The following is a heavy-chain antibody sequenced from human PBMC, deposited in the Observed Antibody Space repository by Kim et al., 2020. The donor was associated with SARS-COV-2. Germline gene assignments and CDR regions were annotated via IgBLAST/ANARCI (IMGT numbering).Heavy chain of an antibody. CDR3: AKGEYQLPPYYYYGMDA. Sequence: GGSLRLSCTASGFTFSSYAMSWVRQAPGKGLEWVSAISGSGGSTYYADSVKGRFTISRDISKNTLYLQMNSLRAEDTAVYYCAKGEYQLPPYYYYGMDAWGQGTTVTVSS. CDR1: GFTFSSYA. J-gene: IGHJ6*02. V-gene: IGHV3-23*01. CDR2: ISGSGGST. D-gene: IGHD2-2*01.